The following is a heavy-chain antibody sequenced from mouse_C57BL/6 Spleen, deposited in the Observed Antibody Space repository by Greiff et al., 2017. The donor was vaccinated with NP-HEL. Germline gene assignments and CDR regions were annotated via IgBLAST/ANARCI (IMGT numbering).Heavy chain of an antibody. CDR2: INPSSGYT. Sequence: QVQLQQSGAELAKPGASVKLSCKASGYTFTSYWMHWVKQRPGQGLEWIGYINPSSGYTKYNQKFKDKATLTADKSSSTAYMQLSSLTYEDSAVYYCATYDYDMYVDVWGTGTTVTVSS. J-gene: IGHJ1*03. V-gene: IGHV1-7*01. CDR1: GYTFTSYW. CDR3: ATYDYDMYVDV. D-gene: IGHD2-4*01.